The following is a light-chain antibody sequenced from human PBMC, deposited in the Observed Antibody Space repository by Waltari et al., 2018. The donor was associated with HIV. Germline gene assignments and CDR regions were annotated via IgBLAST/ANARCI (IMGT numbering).Light chain of an antibody. CDR1: QSVSSNY. CDR3: QHYGTSPPVT. Sequence: EIVLTQAPVTLFLSPGERATLSCWASQSVSSNYLAWYQQKAGQAPRLLIFGASNRATDIPDRFSGSGSGTDFTLTISRLEPEDFAVYYCQHYGTSPPVTFGPGTKV. V-gene: IGKV3-20*01. J-gene: IGKJ3*01. CDR2: GAS.